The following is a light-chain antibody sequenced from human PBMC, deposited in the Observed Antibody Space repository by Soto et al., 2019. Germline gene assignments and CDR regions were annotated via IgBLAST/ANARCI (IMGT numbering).Light chain of an antibody. Sequence: QSVLTQPPSVSGAPGQRVTISCTGSSSNIGAGYDVHWYQQVPGTAPKLLIYFNDRRPSGVPDRFSGSKSGTSASLAITGLQAEDEADYYCQSYDTRLSGSVFGGGTKLTVL. J-gene: IGLJ2*01. CDR3: QSYDTRLSGSV. CDR2: FND. V-gene: IGLV1-40*01. CDR1: SSNIGAGYD.